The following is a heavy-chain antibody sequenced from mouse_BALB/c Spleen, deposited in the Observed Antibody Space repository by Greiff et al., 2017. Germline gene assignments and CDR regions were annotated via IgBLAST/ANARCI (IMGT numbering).Heavy chain of an antibody. J-gene: IGHJ4*01. Sequence: EVQLVESGTVLARPGASVKMSCKASGYTFTSYWMHWVKQRPGQGLEWIGAIYPGNSDTSYNQKFKGKAKLTAVTSTSTAYMELSSLTNEDSAVYYCTRGKETARPTGAMDYWGQGTSVTVSS. CDR3: TRGKETARPTGAMDY. V-gene: IGHV1-5*01. D-gene: IGHD3-2*01. CDR2: IYPGNSDT. CDR1: GYTFTSYW.